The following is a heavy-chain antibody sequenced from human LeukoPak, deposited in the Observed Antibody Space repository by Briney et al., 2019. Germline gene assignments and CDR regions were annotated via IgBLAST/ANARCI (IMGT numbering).Heavy chain of an antibody. J-gene: IGHJ4*02. V-gene: IGHV1-46*01. CDR1: GYTFTSYY. CDR3: ARDDYAEVDY. CDR2: INPSGGST. D-gene: IGHD4-17*01. Sequence: SVKVSCKASGYTFTSYYMHWVRQAPGQGLEWMGIINPSGGSTSYAQKFQGRVTMTRDTSTSTAYMELRSLRSDDTAVYYCARDDYAEVDYWGQGTLVTVSS.